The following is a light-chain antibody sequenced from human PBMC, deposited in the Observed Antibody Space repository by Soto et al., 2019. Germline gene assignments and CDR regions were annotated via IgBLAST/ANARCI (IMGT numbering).Light chain of an antibody. V-gene: IGKV1-39*01. CDR1: QSITNY. CDR2: ATS. J-gene: IGKJ1*01. CDR3: QQSYSTPRT. Sequence: MTPYPNSLSGFVGDKGTISWRASQSITNYLNWYQQKPGKAPKLLIFATSNLHSGVPSRFSGSGSGTDFTLIISSLQPEDFATYYCQQSYSTPRTFGQGTKVDIK.